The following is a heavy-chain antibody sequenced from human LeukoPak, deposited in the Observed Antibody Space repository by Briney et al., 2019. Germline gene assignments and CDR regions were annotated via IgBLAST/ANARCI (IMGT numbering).Heavy chain of an antibody. J-gene: IGHJ6*02. CDR1: GYNFTSYW. D-gene: IGHD4-17*01. CDR2: IYPGDSET. Sequence: GESLKISCKGSGYNFTSYWIGWERQMPGKGLEWMGIIYPGDSETRYSPSFRGQVTISADKSISTAYLAWSSLQASDSAMYFCARGLRYFYYYGVDVWGQGTTVTVSS. V-gene: IGHV5-51*01. CDR3: ARGLRYFYYYGVDV.